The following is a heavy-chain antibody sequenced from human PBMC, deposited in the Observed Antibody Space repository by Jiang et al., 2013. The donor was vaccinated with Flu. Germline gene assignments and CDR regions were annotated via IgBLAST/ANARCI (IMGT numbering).Heavy chain of an antibody. V-gene: IGHV4-39*01. Sequence: PGLVKPSETLSLTCSVSDGSISSSSYFWGWIRQPPGQGLEWIGSGYYSGSTYYNPSLKSRVTISVDTSKSQFSLKLSSVTAADTAVYYCARHEKRAWYYLDYWGQGTLVIVSA. CDR3: ARHEKRAWYYLDY. CDR2: GYYSGST. J-gene: IGHJ4*02. D-gene: IGHD2-8*02. CDR1: DGSISSSSYF.